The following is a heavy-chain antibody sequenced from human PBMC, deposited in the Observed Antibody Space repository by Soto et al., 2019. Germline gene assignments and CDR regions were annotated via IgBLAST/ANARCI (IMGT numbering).Heavy chain of an antibody. D-gene: IGHD4-17*01. CDR3: AGGNDYAKIGY. Sequence: SETLSLTCTVSGGSISSRGYYCSWIRQFPGKGLEWIGYISYSESTDYNPSLKSRVTMSADTSKNQFSLKLSSVTAADTAVYYCAGGNDYAKIGYWGQGAQVTSPQ. CDR2: ISYSEST. CDR1: GGSISSRGYY. V-gene: IGHV4-31*03. J-gene: IGHJ4*02.